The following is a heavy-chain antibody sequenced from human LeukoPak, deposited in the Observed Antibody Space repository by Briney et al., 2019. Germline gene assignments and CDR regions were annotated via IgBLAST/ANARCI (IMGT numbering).Heavy chain of an antibody. J-gene: IGHJ3*02. D-gene: IGHD3-10*01. CDR1: GFTFSSYS. CDR2: ISSSSSYI. CDR3: ARAHGSGSYYAGDAFGI. Sequence: GGSLRLSCAASGFTFSSYSMNWVRQAPGKGLEWVSSISSSSSYIYYADSVKGRFTISRDNAKNSLYLQMNSLRAEDTAVYYCARAHGSGSYYAGDAFGIWGQGTMVTVSS. V-gene: IGHV3-21*01.